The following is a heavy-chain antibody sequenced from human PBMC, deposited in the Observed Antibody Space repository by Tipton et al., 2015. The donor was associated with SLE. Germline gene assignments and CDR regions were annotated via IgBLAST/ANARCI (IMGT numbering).Heavy chain of an antibody. Sequence: SLRLSCAASGFTFSSYWMSWVRQAPGKGLEWVANIKQDGSEKYYVDSVKGRFTISRDNAKNSLYLQMNSLRAEDTAVYYSASGGYGGNPDYGGQGTLVTVSS. CDR2: IKQDGSEK. D-gene: IGHD4-23*01. V-gene: IGHV3-7*01. CDR3: ASGGYGGNPDY. J-gene: IGHJ4*02. CDR1: GFTFSSYW.